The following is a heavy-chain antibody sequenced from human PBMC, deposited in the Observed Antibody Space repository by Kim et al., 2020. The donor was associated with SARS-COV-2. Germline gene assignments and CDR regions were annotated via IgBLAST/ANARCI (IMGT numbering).Heavy chain of an antibody. V-gene: IGHV3-48*03. CDR3: ARDRVVGAPTPFDY. Sequence: GGSLRLSCTASGFTFSSYEMNWVRQAPGKGLEWVSYITSSGSTIYYADSVKGRFTISRDNAKNSLYLQMNSLRAEDTAVYYCARDRVVGAPTPFDYWGQGTLVTVAS. D-gene: IGHD1-26*01. CDR2: ITSSGSTI. CDR1: GFTFSSYE. J-gene: IGHJ4*02.